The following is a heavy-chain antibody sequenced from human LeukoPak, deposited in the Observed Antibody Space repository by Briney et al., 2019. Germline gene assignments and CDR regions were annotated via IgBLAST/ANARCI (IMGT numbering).Heavy chain of an antibody. Sequence: PGGSLRLSCAASGFTFTAFGMHWVRQPPGKGLEWVAFIRNDGSNEYYADFGKGRFTLSRDNAKNTLYLQIHRLTSEDPGIYYCVKDGSGADYAELGYFDYWGQGSLVTVSS. J-gene: IGHJ4*02. CDR1: GFTFTAFG. V-gene: IGHV3-30*02. D-gene: IGHD4-17*01. CDR2: IRNDGSNE. CDR3: VKDGSGADYAELGYFDY.